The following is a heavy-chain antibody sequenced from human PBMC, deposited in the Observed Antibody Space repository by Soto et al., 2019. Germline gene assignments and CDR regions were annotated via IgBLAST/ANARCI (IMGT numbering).Heavy chain of an antibody. CDR1: GFSLSTSGVG. J-gene: IGHJ4*02. CDR2: ICWADDK. D-gene: IGHD3-9*01. Sequence: QITLKESGPTLVKPTQTLTLTCTFSGFSLSTSGVGVGWIRQPPGKALEWLGLICWADDKRYSPSLKSRLTITKDTSKNQVVLTMTNMDPVDTATYYCAHSIHVRYLDWLKPPFYFDYWGQGTLATVSS. V-gene: IGHV2-5*02. CDR3: AHSIHVRYLDWLKPPFYFDY.